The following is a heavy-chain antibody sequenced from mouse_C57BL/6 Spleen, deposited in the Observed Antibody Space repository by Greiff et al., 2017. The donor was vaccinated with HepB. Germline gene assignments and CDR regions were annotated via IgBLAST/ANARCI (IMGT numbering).Heavy chain of an antibody. V-gene: IGHV5-6*02. D-gene: IGHD1-1*01. CDR1: GFTFSSYG. CDR2: ISSGGSYT. Sequence: EVMLVESGGDLVKPGGSLKLSCAASGFTFSSYGMSWVRQTPDKRLEWVATISSGGSYTYYPDSVKGRFTISRDNAKNTLYLQMSSLKSEDTAMYYCARLYSSYYFDYGGQGTTLTVSS. CDR3: ARLYSSYYFDY. J-gene: IGHJ2*01.